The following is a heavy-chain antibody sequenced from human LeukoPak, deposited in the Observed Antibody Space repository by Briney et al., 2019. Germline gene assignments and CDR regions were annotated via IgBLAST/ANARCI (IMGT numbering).Heavy chain of an antibody. CDR2: ISHSGSTI. CDR3: ARRGSSSGYYFP. D-gene: IGHD3-22*01. CDR1: GFTFSDYY. J-gene: IGHJ5*02. V-gene: IGHV3-11*04. Sequence: GVSLRLSCVASGFTFSDYYMSWIRQAPGKGLEWVSYISHSGSTIYYADSVKGRFTISRDNAKNSLFLQMDSLRAEDTSVYYCARRGSSSGYYFPWGQGTLVTVSS.